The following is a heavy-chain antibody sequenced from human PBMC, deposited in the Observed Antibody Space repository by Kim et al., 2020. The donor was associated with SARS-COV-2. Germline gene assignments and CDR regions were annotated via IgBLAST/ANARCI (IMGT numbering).Heavy chain of an antibody. CDR3: AKDQERFLEWLLPDAFDI. V-gene: IGHV3-23*01. CDR2: ISGSGGST. J-gene: IGHJ3*02. Sequence: GGSLRLSCAASGFTFSSYAMSWVRQAPGKGLEWVSAISGSGGSTYYADSVKGRFTISRDNSKNTLYLQMNSLRAEDTAVYYCAKDQERFLEWLLPDAFDIWGQGTMVTGSS. D-gene: IGHD3-3*01. CDR1: GFTFSSYA.